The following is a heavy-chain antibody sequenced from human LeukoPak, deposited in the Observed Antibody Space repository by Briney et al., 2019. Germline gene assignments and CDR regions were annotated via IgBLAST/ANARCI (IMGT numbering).Heavy chain of an antibody. J-gene: IGHJ4*02. V-gene: IGHV4-38-2*02. CDR1: GYSISSGYY. D-gene: IGHD3-3*01. CDR3: ARQNGFGEEFDY. Sequence: PSETLSLTCTVSGYSISSGYYWGWIRQSPGKGLEWIGSIYHSGSTYYNPSLKSRVTMPVDTSKNQFSLKLTSVTAADTAVYYCARQNGFGEEFDYWGQGTLVTVSS. CDR2: IYHSGST.